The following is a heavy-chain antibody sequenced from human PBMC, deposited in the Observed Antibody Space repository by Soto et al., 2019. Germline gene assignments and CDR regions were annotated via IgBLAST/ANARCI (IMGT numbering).Heavy chain of an antibody. CDR1: GFTFTHSA. J-gene: IGHJ4*02. Sequence: GGSLRLSCAASGFTFTHSAMSWVRQAPGKGLEWVSTISGSGGSTYYADSVKGRFTISRDISKNTVFLQMDSLRGEETAVYYCARKLQSITVANWGQGTLVTVSS. V-gene: IGHV3-23*01. CDR3: ARKLQSITVAN. D-gene: IGHD6-19*01. CDR2: ISGSGGST.